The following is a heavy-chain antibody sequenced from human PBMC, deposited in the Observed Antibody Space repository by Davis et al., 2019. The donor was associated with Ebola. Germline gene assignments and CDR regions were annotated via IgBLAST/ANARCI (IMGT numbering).Heavy chain of an antibody. J-gene: IGHJ4*02. V-gene: IGHV4-34*01. D-gene: IGHD6-6*01. CDR1: GGSFSGYY. CDR2: IYHSGST. CDR3: ARGGQLVPFDY. Sequence: SETLSLTCAVYGGSFSGYYWSWIRQPPGKGLEWIGEIYHSGSTNYNPSLKSRVTISVDKSKNQFSLKLSSVTAADMAVYYCARGGQLVPFDYWGQGTLVTVSS.